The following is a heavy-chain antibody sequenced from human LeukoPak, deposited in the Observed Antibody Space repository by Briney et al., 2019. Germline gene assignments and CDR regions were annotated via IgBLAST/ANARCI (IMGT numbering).Heavy chain of an antibody. CDR2: INQDGSDK. J-gene: IGHJ4*02. CDR1: GHTFSNYW. V-gene: IGHV3-7*05. CDR3: AKDLFRQYILTGYYPYYFDY. Sequence: GGSLRLTCAASGHTFSNYWMSWVRQPPAQGLEWVANINQDGSDKFYVDSSNSRLTTSRDNSNNYLYLQMNTLRSEDTAIYYCAKDLFRQYILTGYYPYYFDYWGQGTLVTVSS. D-gene: IGHD3-9*01.